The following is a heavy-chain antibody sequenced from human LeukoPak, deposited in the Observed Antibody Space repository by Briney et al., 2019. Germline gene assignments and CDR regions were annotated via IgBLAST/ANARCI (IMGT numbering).Heavy chain of an antibody. Sequence: PSETLSLTCTVSGGSISSSSYYWGWIRQPPGKGLEWIGSIYYSGSTYYNPSLKSRVTISVDTSKNQYSLKLSSVTAADTAVYYCHSGLKPLDYWGQGTLVTVSS. V-gene: IGHV4-39*01. CDR2: IYYSGST. D-gene: IGHD3-22*01. J-gene: IGHJ4*02. CDR1: GGSISSSSYY. CDR3: HSGLKPLDY.